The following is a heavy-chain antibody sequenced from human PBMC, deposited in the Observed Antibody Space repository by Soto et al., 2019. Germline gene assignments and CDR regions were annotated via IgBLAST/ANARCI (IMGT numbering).Heavy chain of an antibody. CDR3: ARGGGGYCSSTSCRRFDP. CDR2: IYYSGST. V-gene: IGHV4-30-4*01. Sequence: SETLSLTCTVSGGSISSGDYYWSWIRQPPXKGLEWIGYIYYSGSTYYNPSLKSRVTISVDTSKNQFSLKLSSVTAADTAVYYCARGGGGYCSSTSCRRFDPWGQGTLVTVSS. D-gene: IGHD2-2*01. J-gene: IGHJ5*02. CDR1: GGSISSGDYY.